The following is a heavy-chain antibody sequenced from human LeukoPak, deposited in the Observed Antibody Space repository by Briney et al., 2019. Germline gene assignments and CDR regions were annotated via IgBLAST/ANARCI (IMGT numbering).Heavy chain of an antibody. CDR1: GGSISSYY. CDR3: ARVEAEMATESGWFDP. J-gene: IGHJ5*02. D-gene: IGHD5-24*01. Sequence: KPSETLSLTCTVSGGSISSYYWSWIRQPPGKGLEWIGYIYYSGSTNYNPSLKRRATISVDTSKNQFSLKLSSVTAADPAVYYCARVEAEMATESGWFDPWGQGTLVTVSS. V-gene: IGHV4-59*01. CDR2: IYYSGST.